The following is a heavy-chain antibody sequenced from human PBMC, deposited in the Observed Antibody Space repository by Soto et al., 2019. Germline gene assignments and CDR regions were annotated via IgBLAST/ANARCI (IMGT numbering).Heavy chain of an antibody. CDR3: ARSRKNLIADLGY. J-gene: IGHJ4*02. CDR1: GYTFTGYY. Sequence: ASVKVSCKASGYTFTGYYMHWVRQAPGQGLEWMGWINPNSGGTNYAQKFQGWVTMTRDTSISTAYMELSRLRSDDTAVYYCARSRKNLIADLGYWGQGTLVTVSS. D-gene: IGHD6-13*01. V-gene: IGHV1-2*04. CDR2: INPNSGGT.